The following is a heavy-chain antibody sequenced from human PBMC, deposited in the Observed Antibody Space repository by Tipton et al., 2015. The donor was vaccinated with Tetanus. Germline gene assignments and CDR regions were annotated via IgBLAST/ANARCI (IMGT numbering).Heavy chain of an antibody. V-gene: IGHV4-34*01. J-gene: IGHJ4*02. Sequence: TLSLTCAVYGGSFSGYYWSWIRQPPGKGLEWIGEINHSGSTNYNPSLKSRVTISVDTSKNQFSLKLSSVTAADTAVYYCAGENYDSSGYNPYVLYWGQGTLVTVSS. CDR2: INHSGST. CDR3: AGENYDSSGYNPYVLY. CDR1: GGSFSGYY. D-gene: IGHD3-22*01.